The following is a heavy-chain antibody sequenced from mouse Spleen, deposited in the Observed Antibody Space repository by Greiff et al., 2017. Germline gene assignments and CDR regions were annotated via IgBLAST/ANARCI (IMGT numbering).Heavy chain of an antibody. J-gene: IGHJ3*01. Sequence: VQLQQPGAELVKPGASVKMSCKASGYTFTSYWITWVKQRPGQGLEWIGDIYPGSGSTNYNEKFKSKATLTVDTSSSTAYMQLSSLTSEDSAVYYCARRTGTRPWFAYWGQGTLVTVSA. V-gene: IGHV1-55*01. CDR1: GYTFTSYW. CDR3: ARRTGTRPWFAY. D-gene: IGHD4-1*01. CDR2: IYPGSGST.